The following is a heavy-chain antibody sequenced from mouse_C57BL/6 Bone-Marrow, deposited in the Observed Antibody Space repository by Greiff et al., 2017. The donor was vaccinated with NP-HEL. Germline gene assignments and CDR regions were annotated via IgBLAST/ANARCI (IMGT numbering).Heavy chain of an antibody. CDR2: INPNYGTT. CDR1: GYSFTDYN. V-gene: IGHV1-39*01. J-gene: IGHJ2*01. CDR3: APYYDGSSYHY. Sequence: VQLQQSGPELVKPGASVKISCKASGYSFTDYNMNWVKQSNGKSLEWIGVINPNYGTTNYNGKFKGKATLTADKSSSTAYMQLSSLTAEDAAVYFCAPYYDGSSYHYWGQGTTLTVSS. D-gene: IGHD1-1*01.